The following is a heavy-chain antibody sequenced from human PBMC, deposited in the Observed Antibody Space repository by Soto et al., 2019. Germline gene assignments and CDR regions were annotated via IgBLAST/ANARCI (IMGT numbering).Heavy chain of an antibody. Sequence: ASVKVSCKASGYIFTAYSMHWVRQAPGQGLEWVGWFNPNSGDTIYAQKFQGRVTLTGDTSISTAYMELYSLTSDDTAVYYCAREASAVISLDYWGQVTLVTVSS. CDR3: AREASAVISLDY. CDR2: FNPNSGDT. CDR1: GYIFTAYS. D-gene: IGHD6-19*01. J-gene: IGHJ4*02. V-gene: IGHV1-2*02.